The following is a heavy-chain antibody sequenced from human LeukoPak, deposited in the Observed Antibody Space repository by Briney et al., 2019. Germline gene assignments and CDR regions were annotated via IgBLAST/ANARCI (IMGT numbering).Heavy chain of an antibody. CDR2: ISTGSGTI. V-gene: IGHV3-48*04. J-gene: IGHJ4*02. Sequence: GGSLRLSCAASGFTFSSYGMNWVRQSPGKGLEGISYISTGSGTIYYADSVKGRFTTSRDNAKNSLSLQMNSLRAEDTAVYYCARAMRYYDSSIDYWGQGTLVTVSS. CDR3: ARAMRYYDSSIDY. D-gene: IGHD3-22*01. CDR1: GFTFSSYG.